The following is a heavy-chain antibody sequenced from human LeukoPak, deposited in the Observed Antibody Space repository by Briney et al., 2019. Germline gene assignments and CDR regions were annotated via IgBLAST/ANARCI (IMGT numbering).Heavy chain of an antibody. CDR3: ARDHSRTEGGTSFWWFDP. Sequence: GESLRISCKGSGYSFTSYWISWVRQMPGKGLEWMGRIDPSDSYTNYSPSFQGHVTISADKSISTAYLQWSSLKASDTAMYYCARDHSRTEGGTSFWWFDPWGQGTLVTVSS. CDR1: GYSFTSYW. CDR2: IDPSDSYT. J-gene: IGHJ5*02. V-gene: IGHV5-10-1*01. D-gene: IGHD1-26*01.